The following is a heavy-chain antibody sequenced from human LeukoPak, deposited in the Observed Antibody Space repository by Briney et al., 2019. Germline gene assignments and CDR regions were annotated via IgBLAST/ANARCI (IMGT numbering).Heavy chain of an antibody. D-gene: IGHD2-21*02. CDR1: GGTFSSYA. CDR2: IIPILGIA. CDR3: ARWVAYCGGDCYLRIDAFDI. V-gene: IGHV1-69*04. Sequence: SVKVSCKASGGTFSSYAISWVRQAPGQGLEWMGRIIPILGIANYAQKFQGRVTITADKSTSTAYMELSSLRSEDTAVYYCARWVAYCGGDCYLRIDAFDIWGQGTMVTVSP. J-gene: IGHJ3*02.